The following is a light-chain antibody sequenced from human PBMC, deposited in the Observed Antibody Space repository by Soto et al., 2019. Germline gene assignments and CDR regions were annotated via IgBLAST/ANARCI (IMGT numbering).Light chain of an antibody. V-gene: IGKV3-15*01. J-gene: IGKJ1*01. Sequence: EIVMTQSPATLSVSPGERATLSCRASQSVGSNLAWYQQKPGQAPRLLIYSASTRATAFPARFSGSGSGTEFTLTISSLQPDDFATYYCQQYNSYPWTFGQGTKVDIK. CDR3: QQYNSYPWT. CDR1: QSVGSN. CDR2: SAS.